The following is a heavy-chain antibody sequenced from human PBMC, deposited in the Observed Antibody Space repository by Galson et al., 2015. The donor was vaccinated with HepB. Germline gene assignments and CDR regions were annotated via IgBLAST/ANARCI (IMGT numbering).Heavy chain of an antibody. CDR2: ISSSSSTI. D-gene: IGHD3-22*01. J-gene: IGHJ6*02. V-gene: IGHV3-48*02. CDR3: ARESRVGYYDSSGYHKFYYYYYGMDV. CDR1: GFTFSSYS. Sequence: SLRLSCAASGFTFSSYSMNWVRQAPGKGLEWVSYISSSSSTIYYADSVKGRFTISRDNAKNSLYLQMNSLRDEDTAVYYCARESRVGYYDSSGYHKFYYYYYGMDVWGQGTTVTVSS.